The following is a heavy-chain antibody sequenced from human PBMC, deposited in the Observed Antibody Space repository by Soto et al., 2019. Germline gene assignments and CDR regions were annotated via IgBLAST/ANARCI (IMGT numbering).Heavy chain of an antibody. CDR3: ARVRSVAGHIDY. CDR1: GGSISSGGYY. D-gene: IGHD6-19*01. Sequence: KPSETLSLTCTVSGGSISSGGYYWSWIRQHPGKGLEWIGYIYYSGSTYYNPSLKSRVTISVDTSKNQFSLKLSSVTAADTAVYYCARVRSVAGHIDYWGQGTLVTVSS. CDR2: IYYSGST. V-gene: IGHV4-31*03. J-gene: IGHJ4*02.